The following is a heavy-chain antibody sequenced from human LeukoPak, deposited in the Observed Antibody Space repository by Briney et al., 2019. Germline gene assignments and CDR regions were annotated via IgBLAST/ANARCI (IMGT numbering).Heavy chain of an antibody. CDR3: ARVAGGNSPYYFDY. Sequence: GGSLRFSCAASGFTFSNYWMHWVRQAPGKGLVWVSRINSDGNSTDYADSVKGRFTISGDNAKNTLYLQMNSLRAEDTSVYYCARVAGGNSPYYFDYWGQGTLVTVSS. CDR2: INSDGNST. D-gene: IGHD4-23*01. J-gene: IGHJ4*02. CDR1: GFTFSNYW. V-gene: IGHV3-74*01.